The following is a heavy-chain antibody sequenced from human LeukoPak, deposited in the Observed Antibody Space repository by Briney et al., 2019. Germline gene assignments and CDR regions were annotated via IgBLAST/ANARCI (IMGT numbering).Heavy chain of an antibody. CDR2: INQDESVN. CDR1: GFTFSTSW. CDR3: AGLSGGFYDTNDYA. V-gene: IGHV3-7*01. Sequence: PGGSLRLSCSASGFTFSTSWMSWVRQAPGKGLEWVANINQDESVNYYVDSVKGRFTISRDNARNSLYLQMNSLRAADTVVYYCAGLSGGFYDTNDYAWGQGTLVTVSS. J-gene: IGHJ5*02. D-gene: IGHD3-22*01.